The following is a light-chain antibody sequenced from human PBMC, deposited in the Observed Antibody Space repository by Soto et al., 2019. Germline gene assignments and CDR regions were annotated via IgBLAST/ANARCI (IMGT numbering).Light chain of an antibody. CDR1: GGHNNYA. Sequence: QLVLTQSPSASASLGASVKLTCTLTGGHNNYAIAWHQQQPEKGPRYLMKINSDGSHSKGDGIPDRFSGSSSGAERYLTISSLQSEDEADYYCQTWGTGIRLFGGGTKVTVL. V-gene: IGLV4-69*01. CDR2: INSDGSH. J-gene: IGLJ3*02. CDR3: QTWGTGIRL.